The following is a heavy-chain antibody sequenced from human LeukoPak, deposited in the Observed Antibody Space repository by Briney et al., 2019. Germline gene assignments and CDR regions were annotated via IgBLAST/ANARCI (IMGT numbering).Heavy chain of an antibody. CDR1: GFTFSSYA. V-gene: IGHV3-23*01. D-gene: IGHD2-2*01. CDR3: VEIQFPAEDY. CDR2: ISGSGGTT. Sequence: PGGSLRLSCAASGFTFSSYAMAWVRQAPGKGLDWVSTISGSGGTTYYADSVKGRFTISRDNSKNTLYLQMKSLRAEDTAVYYCVEIQFPAEDYWGQGTLVTVSS. J-gene: IGHJ4*02.